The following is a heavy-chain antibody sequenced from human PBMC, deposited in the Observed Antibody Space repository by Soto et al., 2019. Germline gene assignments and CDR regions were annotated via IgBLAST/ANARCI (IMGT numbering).Heavy chain of an antibody. CDR1: GFTLSSYG. D-gene: IGHD5-18*01. Sequence: GGSLRLSCAASGFTLSSYGMHWVRQAPGKGLEWVTVISYDGSNKNYAGSVKGRFTISRDNSKNTLYLQMNSLRAEDTAVYYCAKARRKAMGGPDAFDFLGQGTLVTLSS. J-gene: IGHJ3*01. CDR3: AKARRKAMGGPDAFDF. CDR2: ISYDGSNK. V-gene: IGHV3-30*18.